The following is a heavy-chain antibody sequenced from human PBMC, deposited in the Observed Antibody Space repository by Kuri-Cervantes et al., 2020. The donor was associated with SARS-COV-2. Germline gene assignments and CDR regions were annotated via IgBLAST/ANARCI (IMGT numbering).Heavy chain of an antibody. CDR2: INAGNGNT. J-gene: IGHJ4*02. Sequence: SVTVSCKASGYTFTSYAMHWVRQAPGQRLEWMGWINAGNGNTKYSQKFQGRVTITRDTSASTAYMELSSLISEDTAVYYCAIAAENLGPFDFWGQGTLVTVSS. CDR3: AIAAENLGPFDF. D-gene: IGHD2/OR15-2a*01. V-gene: IGHV1-3*01. CDR1: GYTFTSYA.